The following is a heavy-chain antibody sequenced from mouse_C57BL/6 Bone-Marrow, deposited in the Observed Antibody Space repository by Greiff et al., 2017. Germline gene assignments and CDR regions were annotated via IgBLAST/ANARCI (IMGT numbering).Heavy chain of an antibody. V-gene: IGHV1-69*01. J-gene: IGHJ2*01. CDR2: IDPSDSYT. CDR3: ARKLPYFDY. CDR1: GYTFTSYW. Sequence: VQLQQPGAELVMPGASVKLSCKASGYTFTSYWMHWVKQRPGQGLEWIGEIDPSDSYTNYNQKFKGKSTLTVDKSSSTAYMQLSSLTSEDSAVYYCARKLPYFDYWGQGTTLTVSS.